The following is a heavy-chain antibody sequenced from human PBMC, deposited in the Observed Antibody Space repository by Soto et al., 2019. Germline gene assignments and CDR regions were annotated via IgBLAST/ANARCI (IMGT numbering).Heavy chain of an antibody. CDR2: IYYSGST. J-gene: IGHJ1*01. V-gene: IGHV4-31*03. CDR1: GGSISSGGYY. Sequence: ASETLSLTCTVSGGSISSGGYYWSWIRQHPGKGLEWIGYIYYSGSTYYNPSLKSRVTISVDTSKNQFSLKLSSVTAADTAVYFFARAGSRPGLPAYCGQGSLVPGSS. CDR3: ARAGSRPGLPAY. D-gene: IGHD2-15*01.